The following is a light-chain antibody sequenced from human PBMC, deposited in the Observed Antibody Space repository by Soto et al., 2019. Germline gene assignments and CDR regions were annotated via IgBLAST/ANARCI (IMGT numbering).Light chain of an antibody. V-gene: IGKV1-16*01. CDR3: QHYRRYPPS. J-gene: IGKJ4*01. Sequence: DIQMTQSPSSLSASVGDRVTINCRASHPININLVWFQQKPGKAPKSLIYAAINLQSGVPSRFSGSGGGTDFSLTISSLPPEDVATYYCQHYRRYPPSFGGGTKLEIK. CDR2: AAI. CDR1: HPININ.